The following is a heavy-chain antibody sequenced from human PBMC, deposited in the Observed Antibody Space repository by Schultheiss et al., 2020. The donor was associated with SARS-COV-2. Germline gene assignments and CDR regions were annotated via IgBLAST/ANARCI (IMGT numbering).Heavy chain of an antibody. CDR3: ARDPDLYCTTTSCYRGMDV. Sequence: GGSLRLSCAASGFTFHNYAMSWVRQAPGQGLVWVSGVSGSGNSAYYTDSVRGRFIISRDNAKNTLYLQMNSLRAEDTAVYYCARDPDLYCTTTSCYRGMDVWGQGTTVTVSS. J-gene: IGHJ6*02. D-gene: IGHD2-2*02. CDR2: VSGSGNSA. V-gene: IGHV3-23*01. CDR1: GFTFHNYA.